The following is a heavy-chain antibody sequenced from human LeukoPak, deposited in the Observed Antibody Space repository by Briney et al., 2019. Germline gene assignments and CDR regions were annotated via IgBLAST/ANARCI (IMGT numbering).Heavy chain of an antibody. CDR2: IIPIFGTS. J-gene: IGHJ5*02. V-gene: IGHV1-69*13. Sequence: SAVKVSCKASGGTFSSYAISWVRQAPGQGLEWMGGIIPIFGTSNYAQKFQGRVTITADESTSTAYMELSSPRSEDTAVDYCARDGGYYDNWFDPWGQGTLVTVSS. CDR1: GGTFSSYA. D-gene: IGHD3-22*01. CDR3: ARDGGYYDNWFDP.